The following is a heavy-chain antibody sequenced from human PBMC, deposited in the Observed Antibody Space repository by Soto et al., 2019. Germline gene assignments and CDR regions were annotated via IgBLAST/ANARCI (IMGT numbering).Heavy chain of an antibody. V-gene: IGHV4-59*02. J-gene: IGHJ6*02. CDR3: ARAPLYYENSGLLDPYYGMDV. CDR1: GDSVTSYY. D-gene: IGHD3-22*01. Sequence: SETLSLTCSVSGDSVTSYYWSWIRQPPGKGLEWIAYIYYTGSTNYNPSLKSRVTLSVDTSKNQFSLKLTSVTAADTAVYYCARAPLYYENSGLLDPYYGMDVWGQGTTVTVSS. CDR2: IYYTGST.